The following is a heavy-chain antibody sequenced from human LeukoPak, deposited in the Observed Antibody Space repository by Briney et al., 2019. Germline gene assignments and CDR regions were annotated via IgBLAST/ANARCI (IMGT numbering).Heavy chain of an antibody. V-gene: IGHV1-8*01. D-gene: IGHD3-22*01. J-gene: IGHJ4*02. CDR3: ARLREAVGYYYDSSGYGY. CDR1: GYTFTSYD. Sequence: ASVKVSCKASGYTFTSYDINWVRQATGQGLEWMGWMNPNSGNTGYAQKFQGRVTMTRNTSISTAYMELSSLRSEDTAVYYCARLREAVGYYYDSSGYGYWGQGTLVTVSS. CDR2: MNPNSGNT.